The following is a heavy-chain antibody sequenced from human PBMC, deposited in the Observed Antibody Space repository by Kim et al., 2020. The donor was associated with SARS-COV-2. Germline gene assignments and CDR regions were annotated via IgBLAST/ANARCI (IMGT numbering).Heavy chain of an antibody. CDR1: GFTFSSYA. CDR2: ISDSGSST. Sequence: GGSLRLSCAASGFTFSSYAMSWVRQAPGKGLEWVSGISDSGSSTYSADSVKGRFTISRDNSKTTLYLQMNSLRAEDTAVYYCAKDRAGRRYWYFDLWGRGTLVTVSS. J-gene: IGHJ2*01. CDR3: AKDRAGRRYWYFDL. D-gene: IGHD3-10*01. V-gene: IGHV3-23*01.